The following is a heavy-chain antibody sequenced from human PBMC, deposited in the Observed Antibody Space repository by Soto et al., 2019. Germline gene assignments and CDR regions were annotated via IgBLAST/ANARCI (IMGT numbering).Heavy chain of an antibody. Sequence: PGGSLRLSCAASGFTFSDYYMHWVRQGPGKGLVWVSRIKGDGTRTNYADSVRGRFTVSRDNAKNTLYLQINSLTAEDTAVYYCARGTLTSIDMVDYWGQGALVTVSS. CDR3: ARGTLTSIDMVDY. D-gene: IGHD2-21*01. CDR2: IKGDGTRT. V-gene: IGHV3-74*01. CDR1: GFTFSDYY. J-gene: IGHJ4*02.